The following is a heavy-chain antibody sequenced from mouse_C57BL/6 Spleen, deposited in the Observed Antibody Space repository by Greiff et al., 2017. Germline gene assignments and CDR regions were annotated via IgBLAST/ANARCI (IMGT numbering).Heavy chain of an antibody. D-gene: IGHD1-1*01. V-gene: IGHV1-64*01. Sequence: VQLQQPGAELVKPGASVKLSCKASGYTFTSYWMHWVKQRPGQGLEWIGIIHPNSGSTNYNEKFKSKATLTVDKSSSTAYMQLSSLTSEDSAVYYCARRYSGAHWSFDVWGTGTTVTVSS. J-gene: IGHJ1*03. CDR2: IHPNSGST. CDR1: GYTFTSYW. CDR3: ARRYSGAHWSFDV.